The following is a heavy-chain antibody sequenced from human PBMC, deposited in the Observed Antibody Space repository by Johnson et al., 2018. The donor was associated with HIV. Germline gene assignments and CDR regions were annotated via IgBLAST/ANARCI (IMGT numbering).Heavy chain of an antibody. CDR1: RFTFSDYY. V-gene: IGHV3-30*03. J-gene: IGHJ3*02. CDR2: ISYDGSNK. D-gene: IGHD6-6*01. Sequence: VQLVESGGGLVKPGGSLRLSCAASRFTFSDYYMSWIRQTPGKGLEWVAVISYDGSNKYYADSVKGRFTISRDNSKNTLYLQMNSLRAEDTAVYYCARAGRSSSGVAAFDIWGQGTMVTVSS. CDR3: ARAGRSSSGVAAFDI.